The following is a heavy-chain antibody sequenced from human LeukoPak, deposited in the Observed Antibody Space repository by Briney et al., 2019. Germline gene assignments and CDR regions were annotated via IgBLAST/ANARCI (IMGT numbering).Heavy chain of an antibody. CDR1: GFTFSSYA. Sequence: GRSLRLSCAASGFTFSSYAMHWVRQAPGKGPEWVAVISYDGSNKYYADSVKGRFTISRDNSKNTLYLQMNSLRAEDTAVYYCASGDSGSYYYYGMDVWGQGTTVTVSS. J-gene: IGHJ6*02. CDR3: ASGDSGSYYYYGMDV. V-gene: IGHV3-30-3*01. D-gene: IGHD1-26*01. CDR2: ISYDGSNK.